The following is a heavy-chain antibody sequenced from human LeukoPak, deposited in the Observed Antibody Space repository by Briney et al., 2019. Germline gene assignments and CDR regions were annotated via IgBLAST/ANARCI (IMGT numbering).Heavy chain of an antibody. CDR2: IYYTGNT. J-gene: IGHJ4*02. CDR1: GDSVSNGNYY. V-gene: IGHV4-61*03. CDR3: ARSQNYYGSGDY. Sequence: SEILSLTCTVSGDSVSNGNYYWSWLRQPPGKALEWIGYIYYTGNTYYNPSLEGRVTISVDTSRNHFSVKLSSVTAADTAVYYCARSQNYYGSGDYWSQGTLVTVSS. D-gene: IGHD3-10*01.